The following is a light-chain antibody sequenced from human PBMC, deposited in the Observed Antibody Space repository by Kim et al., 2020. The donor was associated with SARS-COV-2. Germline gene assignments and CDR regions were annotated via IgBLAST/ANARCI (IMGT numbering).Light chain of an antibody. Sequence: DIQMTQSPSSLSASVGDRVTITCRASQSIKTYLNWYQQKPGKAPKLLIYAASSMQSGVPSRFSGSGSGTDFTLTVSSLQPEDFATYYCQQSYNTPLTFGGGTKVDIK. CDR1: QSIKTY. CDR2: AAS. V-gene: IGKV1-39*01. J-gene: IGKJ4*01. CDR3: QQSYNTPLT.